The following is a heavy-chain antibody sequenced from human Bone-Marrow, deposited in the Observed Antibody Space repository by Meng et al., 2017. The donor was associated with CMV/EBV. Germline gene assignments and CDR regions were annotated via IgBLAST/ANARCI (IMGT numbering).Heavy chain of an antibody. V-gene: IGHV1-2*02. D-gene: IGHD2-2*01. Sequence: ASVKVSCKASGYTFTGYYMHWVRQAPGQGLEWMGWINPNSGGTNYAQKFQGRVTMTRDTSINTAYMELSRLRSDDTAVYYCARGGDDCSSTTCYYYWGQGTLVTVSS. CDR1: GYTFTGYY. CDR3: ARGGDDCSSTTCYYY. J-gene: IGHJ4*02. CDR2: INPNSGGT.